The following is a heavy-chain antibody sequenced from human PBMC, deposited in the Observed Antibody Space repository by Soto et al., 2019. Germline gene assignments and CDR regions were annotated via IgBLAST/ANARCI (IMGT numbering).Heavy chain of an antibody. V-gene: IGHV1-69*12. J-gene: IGHJ4*02. D-gene: IGHD2-15*01. CDR3: ARGSLGVVVVAGTFPYYFDY. Sequence: QVQLVQSGAEVKKPGSSVKVSCKASGGTFSSYAISCVRQAPGQGLEWMGGIIPIFGTANYAQKFQGRVTITADESTSTAYMELSSLRSEDTAVYYCARGSLGVVVVAGTFPYYFDYWGQGTLVTVSS. CDR1: GGTFSSYA. CDR2: IIPIFGTA.